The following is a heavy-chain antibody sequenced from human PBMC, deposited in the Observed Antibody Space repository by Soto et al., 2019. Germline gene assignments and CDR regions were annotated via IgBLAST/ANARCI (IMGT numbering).Heavy chain of an antibody. D-gene: IGHD2-21*02. CDR3: ARSIVVVTALDY. CDR1: GETFTSYA. CDR2: INAGNGNT. V-gene: IGHV1-3*01. Sequence: ASVKVSCKASGETFTSYAMHWVRQAPGQRLEWMGWINAGNGNTKYSQKFQGRVTITRDTSASTAYMELSSLRSEDTAVYYCARSIVVVTALDYWGQGTLVNVSS. J-gene: IGHJ4*02.